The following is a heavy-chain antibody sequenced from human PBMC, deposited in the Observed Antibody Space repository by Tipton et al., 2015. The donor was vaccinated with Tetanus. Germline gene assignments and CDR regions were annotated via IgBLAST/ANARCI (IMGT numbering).Heavy chain of an antibody. Sequence: QSGAEVKKPGASVKVSCKASGYTFTSYDINWVRQATGQGLERMGWMNPNSGNTGYAQKFQGRVTMTRNTSISTAYMELSSLRSEDTAVYYCARVTYGWTWFDPWGQGTLVTVSS. J-gene: IGHJ5*02. V-gene: IGHV1-8*01. CDR3: ARVTYGWTWFDP. D-gene: IGHD3-10*01. CDR2: MNPNSGNT. CDR1: GYTFTSYD.